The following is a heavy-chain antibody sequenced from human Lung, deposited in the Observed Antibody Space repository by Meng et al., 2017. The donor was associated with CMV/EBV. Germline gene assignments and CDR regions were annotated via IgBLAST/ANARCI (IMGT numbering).Heavy chain of an antibody. Sequence: SXTLSLXCTVSGGSISSTTYYWGWIRQPPGKGLEWIGSIYYGGSTYYNSSLKSRVTISVDTSKIQFYLTLSSVTAADTAVYYCDHDTSGYYFDYWGQGTLVTVSS. D-gene: IGHD3-22*01. CDR3: DHDTSGYYFDY. J-gene: IGHJ4*02. CDR2: IYYGGST. V-gene: IGHV4-39*01. CDR1: GGSISSTTYY.